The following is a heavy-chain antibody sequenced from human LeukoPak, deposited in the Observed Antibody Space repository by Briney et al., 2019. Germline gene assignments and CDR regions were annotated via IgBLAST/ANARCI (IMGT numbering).Heavy chain of an antibody. CDR2: ISYDGSNK. D-gene: IGHD3-10*01. CDR1: GFTFSSYA. CDR3: ASGDGSGRYYYCYGMDV. Sequence: GGSLRLSCAASGFTFSSYAMHWVRQAPGKGLEWVAVISYDGSNKYYADSVKGRFTISRDNSKNTLYLQMNSLRAEDTAVYYCASGDGSGRYYYCYGMDVWGQGTTVTVSS. J-gene: IGHJ6*02. V-gene: IGHV3-30*04.